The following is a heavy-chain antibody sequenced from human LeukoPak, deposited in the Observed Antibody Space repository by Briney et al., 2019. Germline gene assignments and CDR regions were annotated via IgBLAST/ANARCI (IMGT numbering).Heavy chain of an antibody. CDR2: IYPGDSDT. V-gene: IGHV5-51*01. Sequence: GESLKISCKGSGYSFTSYWIGWVXXXXXXXXXXMGIIYPGDSDTRYSPSFQGQVTISADKSISTAYLQWSSLKASDTAMHYCARHTDNAFDIWGQGTMVTVSS. CDR1: GYSFTSYW. J-gene: IGHJ3*02. D-gene: IGHD2-15*01. CDR3: ARHTDNAFDI.